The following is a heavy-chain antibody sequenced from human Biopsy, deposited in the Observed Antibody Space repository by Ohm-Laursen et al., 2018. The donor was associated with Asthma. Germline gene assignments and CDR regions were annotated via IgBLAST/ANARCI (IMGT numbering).Heavy chain of an antibody. CDR3: ARGDSSNWSHYYFDY. J-gene: IGHJ4*02. CDR2: IYSGGTS. V-gene: IGHV3-53*01. D-gene: IGHD3-22*01. CDR1: GRHFGSYN. Sequence: GSLRLSCSASGRHFGSYNMHWARQAPGKGLEWVSVIYSGGTSHTADSVRGRFTISRDYSKNTLYLQMHSLRAEDTAVYYCARGDSSNWSHYYFDYWGQGTLVTVSS.